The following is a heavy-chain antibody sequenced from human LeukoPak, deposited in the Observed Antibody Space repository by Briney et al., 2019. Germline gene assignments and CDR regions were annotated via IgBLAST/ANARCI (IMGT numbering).Heavy chain of an antibody. J-gene: IGHJ4*02. CDR1: GYTFSSHDSYG. V-gene: IGHV1-18*01. CDR2: ISAYNGNP. Sequence: ASVKVSCKDSGYTFSSHDSYGISWVRQAPGQGLEWMEWISAYNGNPNYAQKLQGRVTMTTDTSTSIAYMELRSLRSDDTAVYYCARDSGSRAGYGDYVYFDYWGQGTLVTVSS. D-gene: IGHD4-17*01. CDR3: ARDSGSRAGYGDYVYFDY.